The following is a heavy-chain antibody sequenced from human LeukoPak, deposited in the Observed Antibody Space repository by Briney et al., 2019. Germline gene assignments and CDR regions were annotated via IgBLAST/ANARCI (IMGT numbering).Heavy chain of an antibody. CDR2: IWYDGSNK. V-gene: IGHV3-33*01. Sequence: GGSLRLSCAASGFTFSSYGMHWVRQAPGNGLEWVAVIWYDGSNKYYADSVKGRFTISRDNSKNTLYLQMNSLRAEDTAVYYCARGLSSWYKLSAIDIWGQGTMVTVSS. J-gene: IGHJ3*02. CDR1: GFTFSSYG. D-gene: IGHD6-13*01. CDR3: ARGLSSWYKLSAIDI.